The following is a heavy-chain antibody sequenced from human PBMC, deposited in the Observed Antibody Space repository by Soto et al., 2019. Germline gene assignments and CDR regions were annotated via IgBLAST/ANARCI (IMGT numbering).Heavy chain of an antibody. CDR2: INHSGST. CDR3: ARVGGYCSSTSCPPGYYYYGMDV. CDR1: RPSFTVYY. V-gene: IGHV4-34*01. J-gene: IGHJ6*02. D-gene: IGHD2-2*01. Sequence: PSDTLSLTCAVHRPSFTVYYWRWILQPPVQGLEWIGEINHSGSTNYNPSLKSRVTISVDTSKNQFFLKLSSVTAADTAVYYCARVGGYCSSTSCPPGYYYYGMDVWGQGTTVT.